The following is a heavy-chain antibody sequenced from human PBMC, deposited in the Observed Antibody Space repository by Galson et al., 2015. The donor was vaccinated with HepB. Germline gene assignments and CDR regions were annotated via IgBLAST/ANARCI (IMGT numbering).Heavy chain of an antibody. J-gene: IGHJ6*02. CDR2: ISYDGSNK. D-gene: IGHD3-22*01. V-gene: IGHV3-30-3*01. CDR3: ARGKVGYDSSGYFWYYGMDV. Sequence: SLRLSCAASGFTFSSYAMHWVRQAPGKGLEWVAVISYDGSNKYYADSVKGRFTISRDNSKNTLYLQMNSLRAEDTAVYYCARGKVGYDSSGYFWYYGMDVCGQGTTVTVSS. CDR1: GFTFSSYA.